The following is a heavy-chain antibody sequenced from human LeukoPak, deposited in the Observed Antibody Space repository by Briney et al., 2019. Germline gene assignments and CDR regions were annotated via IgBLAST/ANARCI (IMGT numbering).Heavy chain of an antibody. CDR1: GFTFGAYG. CDR3: AKDQRFCSGGYCYGWFDP. J-gene: IGHJ5*02. V-gene: IGHV3-23*01. CDR2: ISVSGDIT. D-gene: IGHD2-15*01. Sequence: GGSLRLSCVASGFTFGAYGMGWVRQAPGKGLEWVSAISVSGDITNYADSVKGRFTISRDNSKNTVSLQMNGLRAEDTALYYCAKDQRFCSGGYCYGWFDPWGQGTLVTVSS.